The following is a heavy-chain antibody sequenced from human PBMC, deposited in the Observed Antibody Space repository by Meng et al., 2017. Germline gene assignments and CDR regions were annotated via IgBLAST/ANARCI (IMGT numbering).Heavy chain of an antibody. CDR3: ARGPTTMAHDFDY. CDR2: INHSGST. Sequence: VPLQPWGAGLLKPSETLSLTCVVSGGSFSDYHWSWIRQPPGKGLEWIGEINHSGSTNYNPSLESRATISVDTSQNNLSLKLSSVTAADSAVYYCARGPTTMAHDFDYWGQGTLVTVSS. V-gene: IGHV4-34*01. J-gene: IGHJ4*02. CDR1: GGSFSDYH. D-gene: IGHD4-11*01.